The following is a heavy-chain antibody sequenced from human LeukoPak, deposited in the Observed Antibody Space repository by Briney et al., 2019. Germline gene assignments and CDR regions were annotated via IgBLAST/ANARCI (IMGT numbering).Heavy chain of an antibody. Sequence: GGSLRLSCAASGFTFSSYVMHWVRQAPGKGLEWVAVIWFDGSNIYYADSAKGRFTISRDNSKNTLYLQMNSLRAGDTAVYYCARDSTQGAFDIWGQGTMVTVSS. CDR1: GFTFSSYV. V-gene: IGHV3-33*01. J-gene: IGHJ3*02. CDR3: ARDSTQGAFDI. CDR2: IWFDGSNI.